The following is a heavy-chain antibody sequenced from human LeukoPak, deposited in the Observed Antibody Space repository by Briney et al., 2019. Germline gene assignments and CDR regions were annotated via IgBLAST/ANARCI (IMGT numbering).Heavy chain of an antibody. J-gene: IGHJ6*04. CDR3: ARENYGSGSYYNVGYYYGMDV. Sequence: SETLSLTCAVSGYSISSGYYWGWIRQPPGKGLGWIGSIYHSGSTYYNPSLKSRVTISVDTSKNQFSLKLSSVTAADTAVYYCARENYGSGSYYNVGYYYGMDVWGKGTTVTVSS. CDR1: GYSISSGYY. V-gene: IGHV4-38-2*02. CDR2: IYHSGST. D-gene: IGHD3-10*01.